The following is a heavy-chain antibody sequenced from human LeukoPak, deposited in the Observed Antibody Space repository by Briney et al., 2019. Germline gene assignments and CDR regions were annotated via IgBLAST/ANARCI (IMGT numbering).Heavy chain of an antibody. J-gene: IGHJ3*02. CDR2: IASDGSHT. Sequence: PGRSLRLSCAASGFTFSTYFMHWVRQAPGKGLEWVAVIASDGSHTFYVESVKGRFTISRENSKNTLYLQMNSLGAEDTAVYFCARERQDTIVHSGAFDIWGQGTMVTVSS. CDR3: ARERQDTIVHSGAFDI. D-gene: IGHD3-10*01. V-gene: IGHV3-30-3*01. CDR1: GFTFSTYF.